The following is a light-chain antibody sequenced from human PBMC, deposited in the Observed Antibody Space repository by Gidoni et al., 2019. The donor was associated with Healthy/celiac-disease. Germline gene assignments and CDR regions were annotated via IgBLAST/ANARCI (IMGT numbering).Light chain of an antibody. V-gene: IGKV3-15*01. CDR3: QQYNNWPPLT. J-gene: IGKJ4*01. CDR1: QSVSSN. Sequence: EIVMTQSPATLSVSPGERATLSCSASQSVSSNLAWYQQKPGQAPRILIYGASNRATGIPARFSGSGSGTEFTLTISSMQSEDFAVDYCQQYNNWPPLTFGGGTKVEIK. CDR2: GAS.